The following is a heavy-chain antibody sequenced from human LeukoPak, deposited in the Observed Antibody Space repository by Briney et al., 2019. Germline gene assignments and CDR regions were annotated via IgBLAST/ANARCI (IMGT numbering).Heavy chain of an antibody. CDR3: AKSTPQYDSSGYKN. J-gene: IGHJ4*02. D-gene: IGHD3-22*01. CDR1: GFTFSSYS. V-gene: IGHV3-23*01. Sequence: GGSLRLSCAASGFTFSSYSMNWVRQAPGKGLEWVSAISGSGGSTYYADSVKGRFTISRDNSKNTLYLQMNSLRAEDTAVYYCAKSTPQYDSSGYKNWGQGTLVTVSS. CDR2: ISGSGGST.